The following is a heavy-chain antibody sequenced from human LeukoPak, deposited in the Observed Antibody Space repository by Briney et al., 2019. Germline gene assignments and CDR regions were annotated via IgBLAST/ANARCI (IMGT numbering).Heavy chain of an antibody. CDR2: INPNSGGT. D-gene: IGHD6-6*01. CDR1: GYTFTGYY. V-gene: IGHV1-2*02. J-gene: IGHJ6*03. Sequence: GASVKVSCKASGYTFTGYYMHWVRQAPGQGLERMGWINPNSGGTNYAQKFQGRVTMTGDTSISTAYMELSRLRSDDTAVYYCARVSSSSRQSSYYYYYYMDVWGKGTTVTVSS. CDR3: ARVSSSSRQSSYYYYYYMDV.